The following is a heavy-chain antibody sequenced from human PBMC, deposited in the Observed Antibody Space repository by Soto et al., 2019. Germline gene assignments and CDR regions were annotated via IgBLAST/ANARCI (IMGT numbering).Heavy chain of an antibody. CDR2: ISPGSRYP. CDR3: VRGGGGGLFDP. V-gene: IGHV3-11*06. Sequence: GGSLRLSCAGSGFPFGDSYMSWIRQAPGKGLEWLSYISPGSRYPAYADSVKGRFTISRDNAKRSLYLQMMSLTAEDTAIYYCVRGGGGGLFDPWGQGTMVTVSS. CDR1: GFPFGDSY. J-gene: IGHJ5*02. D-gene: IGHD2-15*01.